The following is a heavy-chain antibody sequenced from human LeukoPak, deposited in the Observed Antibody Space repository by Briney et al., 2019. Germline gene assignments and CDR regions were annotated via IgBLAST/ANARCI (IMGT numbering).Heavy chain of an antibody. Sequence: SETLSLTCTVSGGSISSGDYYWSWIRQPPGKGLEWIGYIYYSGSTNYNPSLKSRVTISVDTSKNQFSLKLSSVTAVDTAVYYCARLGSRNYDFWSGYSTNWFDPWGQGTLVTVSS. D-gene: IGHD3-3*01. CDR3: ARLGSRNYDFWSGYSTNWFDP. J-gene: IGHJ5*02. CDR1: GGSISSGDYY. CDR2: IYYSGST. V-gene: IGHV4-61*08.